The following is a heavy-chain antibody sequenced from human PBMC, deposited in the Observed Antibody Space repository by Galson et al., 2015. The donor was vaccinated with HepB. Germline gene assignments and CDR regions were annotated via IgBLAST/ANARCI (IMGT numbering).Heavy chain of an antibody. V-gene: IGHV7-4-1*01. CDR1: GYSFTNHG. CDR2: INTNIGNP. Sequence: SVKVSCKASGYSFTNHGIHWVRQAPGQGLEWMGWINTNIGNPTYAQGFTGRFVFSLDTSVNTAYLQIASLKAEDTAVYYCARETSVDTHDYWGQGTLVTVSS. CDR3: ARETSVDTHDY. J-gene: IGHJ4*02. D-gene: IGHD4-23*01.